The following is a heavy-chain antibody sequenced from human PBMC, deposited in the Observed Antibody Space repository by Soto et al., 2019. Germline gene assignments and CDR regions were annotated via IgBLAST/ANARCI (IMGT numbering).Heavy chain of an antibody. CDR3: AGDRGPGGSSSWYTPTYYYYYGMDV. CDR2: ISSSSSYI. V-gene: IGHV3-21*01. Sequence: GGSLRLSCAASGFTFSSYSMNWVRQAPGKGLEWVSSISSSSSYIYYADSVKGRFTISRDNAKNSLYLQMNSLRAEDTAVYYCAGDRGPGGSSSWYTPTYYYYYGMDVWGQGTTVTVSS. J-gene: IGHJ6*02. CDR1: GFTFSSYS. D-gene: IGHD6-13*01.